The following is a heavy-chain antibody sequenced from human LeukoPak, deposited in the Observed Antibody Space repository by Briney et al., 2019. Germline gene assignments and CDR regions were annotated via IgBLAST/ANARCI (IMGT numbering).Heavy chain of an antibody. CDR2: INPNSGGT. CDR1: GYTFTGYY. D-gene: IGHD2-2*01. Sequence: ASVKVSCKASGYTFTGYYMHWVRQAPGQGLEWMGWINPNSGGTNYAQKFQGRVTMTRDTSISTAYMELSRLRSDDTAVYYCARKYCSSASCYRHYYYYMDVWGKGTTVTVSS. V-gene: IGHV1-2*02. CDR3: ARKYCSSASCYRHYYYYMDV. J-gene: IGHJ6*03.